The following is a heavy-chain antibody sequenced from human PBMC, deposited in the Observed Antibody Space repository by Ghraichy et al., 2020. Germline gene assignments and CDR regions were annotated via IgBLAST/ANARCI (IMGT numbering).Heavy chain of an antibody. Sequence: GGSLRLSCAASGFTFSSYAMSWVRQAPGKGLEWVSAISGSGGSTYYADSVKGRFTISRDNSKNTLYLQMYSLRAEDTAVYYCAKGVAGAYFYYGMDVWGQGTTVTVSS. D-gene: IGHD6-19*01. CDR1: GFTFSSYA. CDR3: AKGVAGAYFYYGMDV. CDR2: ISGSGGST. V-gene: IGHV3-23*01. J-gene: IGHJ6*02.